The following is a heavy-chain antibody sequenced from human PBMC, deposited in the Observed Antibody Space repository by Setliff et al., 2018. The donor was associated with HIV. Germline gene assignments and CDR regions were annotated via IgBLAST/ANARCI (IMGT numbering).Heavy chain of an antibody. V-gene: IGHV4-31*03. D-gene: IGHD6-13*01. CDR3: ACGAAAGTDYYYYYYMDV. CDR1: GASISSGGYY. Sequence: PSETLSLTCTVSGASISSGGYYWSWIRQHPRKGLEWIGYIYYSGSTYYNPSLKSRVTISVDTSKNQFSLKLSSVTAADTAVYYCACGAAAGTDYYYYYYMDVWGKGTTVTVSS. CDR2: IYYSGST. J-gene: IGHJ6*03.